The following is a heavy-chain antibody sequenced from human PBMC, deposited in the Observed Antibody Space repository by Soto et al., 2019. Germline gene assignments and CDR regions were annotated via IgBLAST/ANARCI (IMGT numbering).Heavy chain of an antibody. D-gene: IGHD3-10*01. CDR1: GGSISSYY. J-gene: IGHJ4*02. Sequence: QVQLQESGPGLVKPSETLSLTCTVSGGSISSYYWSWIRQPPGKGLEWIGYIYYSGSTNYNPSLNSRVTTSVDTSKNQFSLKLNSMTAADTAVYYCARHNYGSGSTYFDYWGQGPLVTVSS. CDR3: ARHNYGSGSTYFDY. V-gene: IGHV4-59*08. CDR2: IYYSGST.